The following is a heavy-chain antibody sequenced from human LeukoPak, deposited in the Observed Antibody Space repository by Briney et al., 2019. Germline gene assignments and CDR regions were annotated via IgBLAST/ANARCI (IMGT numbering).Heavy chain of an antibody. CDR3: ARGGGGYFDL. J-gene: IGHJ4*02. V-gene: IGHV3-74*03. D-gene: IGHD2-15*01. CDR2: INGDGSDT. CDR1: GFTFSSYW. Sequence: GGSLRLSCAASGFTFSSYWMHWVRHVPGKGLVWVSHINGDGSDTKYADSEKGRFTISRDNAKNTLYLQLNSLRAEDTAVYYCARGGGGYFDLWGQGTLVTVSS.